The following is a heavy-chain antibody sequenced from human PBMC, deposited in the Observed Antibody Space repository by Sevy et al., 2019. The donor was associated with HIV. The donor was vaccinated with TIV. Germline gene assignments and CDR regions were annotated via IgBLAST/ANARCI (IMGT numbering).Heavy chain of an antibody. CDR1: GFTFTSYT. J-gene: IGHJ4*02. D-gene: IGHD3-9*01. CDR3: AERDDSDFDSPPIFDF. V-gene: IGHV3-23*01. CDR2: IRVSGGRT. Sequence: GGSLRLSCAASGFTFTSYTMSWVRQAPGKGLEWVSEIRVSGGRTYYSDSVKGRFTISRDNSKNTLYLQMSSLRAEDTAVYYCAERDDSDFDSPPIFDFWGQGTLVTVSS.